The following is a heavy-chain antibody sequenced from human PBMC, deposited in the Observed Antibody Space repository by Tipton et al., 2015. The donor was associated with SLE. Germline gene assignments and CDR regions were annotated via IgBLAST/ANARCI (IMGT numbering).Heavy chain of an antibody. CDR1: GFTFSNSA. CDR3: PRVRRGGYDASDV. Sequence: SLRLSCAASGFTFSNSAMTFNNCGMTWVRQAPGKGLEWGSEISGSGIRTNYVDSVQGRFTITRDNSKNTLFLQMNSLRAEDTAVYYCPRVRRGGYDASDVWGPGTMVTVSS. V-gene: IGHV3-23*01. CDR2: ISGSGIRT. J-gene: IGHJ3*01. D-gene: IGHD5-12*01.